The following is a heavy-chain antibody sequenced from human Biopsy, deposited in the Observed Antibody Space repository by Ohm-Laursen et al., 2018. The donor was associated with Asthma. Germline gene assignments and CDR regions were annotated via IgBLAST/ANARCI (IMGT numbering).Heavy chain of an antibody. J-gene: IGHJ5*02. CDR3: ARDRYGDYVGWFDP. CDR2: ISSSSSYI. D-gene: IGHD4-17*01. CDR1: GFTFSSYS. Sequence: SLRLSCTASGFTFSSYSMNWVRQAPGKGLEWVSSISSSSSYIYYADSVKGRFTISRDNAKNSLYLQMSSLRAEDTAVYYCARDRYGDYVGWFDPWGQGTLATVSS. V-gene: IGHV3-21*01.